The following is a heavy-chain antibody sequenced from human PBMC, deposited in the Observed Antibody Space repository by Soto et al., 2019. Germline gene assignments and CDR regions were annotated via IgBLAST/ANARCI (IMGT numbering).Heavy chain of an antibody. V-gene: IGHV3-73*02. D-gene: IGHD3-16*02. CDR2: IRSKGNNYAT. CDR3: IRFSRSLSWYFDL. Sequence: EVQLVESGGGLVQPGGSLKLSCAASGFSFRESAMHWVRHASGKGLEWVGRIRSKGNNYATTYAASVKGRFTISRDDLKNTAYLQMNSLKTEDTAVYYCIRFSRSLSWYFDLWGRGTLVTVSS. CDR1: GFSFRESA. J-gene: IGHJ2*01.